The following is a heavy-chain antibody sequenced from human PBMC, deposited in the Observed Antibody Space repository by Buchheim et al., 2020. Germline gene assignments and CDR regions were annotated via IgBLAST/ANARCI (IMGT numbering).Heavy chain of an antibody. CDR2: IWYDGSNK. CDR3: ARDTVAYYYYYGMDV. D-gene: IGHD4-23*01. J-gene: IGHJ6*02. Sequence: QVQLVESGGGVVQPGRSLRLSCAASGFTFSSYGMHWVRQAPGKGLEWVAVIWYDGSNKYYADSVKGRFTISRDNSKKKLYLQMNSLRAEDTAVYYCARDTVAYYYYYGMDVWGQGTT. CDR1: GFTFSSYG. V-gene: IGHV3-33*01.